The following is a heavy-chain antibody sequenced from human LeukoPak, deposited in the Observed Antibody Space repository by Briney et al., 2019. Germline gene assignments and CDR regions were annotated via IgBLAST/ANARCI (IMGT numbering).Heavy chain of an antibody. CDR1: GYTFTGYY. V-gene: IGHV1-2*04. CDR2: INPNSGGT. D-gene: IGHD3-22*01. J-gene: IGHJ5*02. Sequence: ASVKVSCKAFGYTFTGYYMHWVRQAPGQGLEWMGWINPNSGGTNYAQKFQGWVTMTRDTSISTAYMELSRLRSEDTAVYYCALGGGYYDSSGYHNWFDPWGQGTLVTVSS. CDR3: ALGGGYYDSSGYHNWFDP.